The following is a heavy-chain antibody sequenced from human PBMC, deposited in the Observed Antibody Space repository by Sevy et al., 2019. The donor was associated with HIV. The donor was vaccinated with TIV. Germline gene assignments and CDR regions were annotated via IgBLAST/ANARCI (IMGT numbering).Heavy chain of an antibody. V-gene: IGHV4-34*01. CDR3: ARVSSGSYCDY. CDR1: GGSFSGYY. J-gene: IGHJ4*02. Sequence: SETLSLTRAVYGGSFSGYYWSWIRQPPGKGLEWIGEINHSGSTNYNPSLKSRVTISVDTSKNQFSLKLSSVTATDTAVYYCARVSSGSYCDYWGQGTLVTVSS. CDR2: INHSGST. D-gene: IGHD3-10*01.